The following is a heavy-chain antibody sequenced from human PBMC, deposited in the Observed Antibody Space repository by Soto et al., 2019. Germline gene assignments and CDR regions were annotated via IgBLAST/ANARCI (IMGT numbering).Heavy chain of an antibody. CDR3: ARGLRYFDWLLPKAPFDAFEI. Sequence: ASVKVSCKASGYTFTSYGISWVRQAPGQGLEWMGWISAYNGNTNYAQKLQGRVTMTTDTSTSTAYMELRSLRSDDTAVYYCARGLRYFDWLLPKAPFDAFEIWGQGTMVTVSS. J-gene: IGHJ3*02. D-gene: IGHD3-9*01. CDR1: GYTFTSYG. V-gene: IGHV1-18*01. CDR2: ISAYNGNT.